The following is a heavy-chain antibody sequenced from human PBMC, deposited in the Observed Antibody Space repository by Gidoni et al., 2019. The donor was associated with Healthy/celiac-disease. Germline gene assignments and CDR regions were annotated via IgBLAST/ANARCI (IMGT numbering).Heavy chain of an antibody. CDR3: AKDGGMGADFWSGYLPRFYYYYYGMDV. Sequence: QVQLVESGGGVVQPGRSLRLSCAASGFTFSSYGVHWVRQAPGKGLEWVAVISYDGSNKYYADSVKGRFTISRDNSKNTLYLQMNSLRAEDTAVYYCAKDGGMGADFWSGYLPRFYYYYYGMDVWGQGTTVTVSS. CDR1: GFTFSSYG. J-gene: IGHJ6*02. V-gene: IGHV3-30*18. CDR2: ISYDGSNK. D-gene: IGHD3-3*01.